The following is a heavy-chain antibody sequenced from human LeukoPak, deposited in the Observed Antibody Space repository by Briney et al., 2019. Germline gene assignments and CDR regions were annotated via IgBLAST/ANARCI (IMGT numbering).Heavy chain of an antibody. V-gene: IGHV3-74*01. CDR3: ARSGGGYFDY. CDR2: INSDGSTT. Sequence: GGSLRLSCAASGFTFSDYWMHWVRQAPRKGLVWVSRINSDGSTTSYADSVRGRFTISRDNAKNTLYVQMNSLIAEDTAVYYCARSGGGYFDYWGQGTLVTVS. J-gene: IGHJ4*02. CDR1: GFTFSDYW. D-gene: IGHD3-16*01.